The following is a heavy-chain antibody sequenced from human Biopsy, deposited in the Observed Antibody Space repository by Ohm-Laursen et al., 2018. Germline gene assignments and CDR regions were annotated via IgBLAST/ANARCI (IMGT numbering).Heavy chain of an antibody. V-gene: IGHV4-4*07. D-gene: IGHD1-26*01. CDR2: IYPGGGT. Sequence: TLSLTCTVSGDSIRNYYWSWIRQAAGKGLEWIGRIYPGGGTIYNPSLKSRVTMSVDTSKNHFSLNLNSVTAADTAVYYCAGIVLGPTNDAFDIWGRGTMVTVSS. CDR1: GDSIRNYY. CDR3: AGIVLGPTNDAFDI. J-gene: IGHJ3*02.